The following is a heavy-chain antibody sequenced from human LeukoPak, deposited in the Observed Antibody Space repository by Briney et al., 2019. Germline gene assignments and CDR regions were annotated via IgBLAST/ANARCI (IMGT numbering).Heavy chain of an antibody. CDR3: ARAHITMVRGVRIYYFDY. CDR1: GFTFSSYA. CDR2: ISSNGGST. J-gene: IGHJ4*02. D-gene: IGHD3-10*01. Sequence: PGGSLRLSCSASGFTFSSYAMHWVRQAPGKGLEYVSAISSNGGSTYYADSVKGRFTISRDNSKNTLYLQMNSLRAEDTAVYYCARAHITMVRGVRIYYFDYWGQGTLVTVSS. V-gene: IGHV3-64*04.